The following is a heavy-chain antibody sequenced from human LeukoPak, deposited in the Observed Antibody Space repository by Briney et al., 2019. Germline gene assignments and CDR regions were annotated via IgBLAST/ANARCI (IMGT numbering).Heavy chain of an antibody. CDR3: ARRDGYCSGGSCYLFDY. Sequence: GESLKISCKGSGYSFTSYWIGWVRQMPGKGLEGMGIIYPGDSDTRYSPSFQGQVTISADKSISTAYLQWSSLKASDTAMYYCARRDGYCSGGSCYLFDYWGQGTLVTVSS. CDR2: IYPGDSDT. CDR1: GYSFTSYW. J-gene: IGHJ4*02. V-gene: IGHV5-51*01. D-gene: IGHD2-15*01.